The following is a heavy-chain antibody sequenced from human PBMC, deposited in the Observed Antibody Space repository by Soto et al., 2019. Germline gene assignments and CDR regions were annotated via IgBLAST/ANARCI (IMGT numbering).Heavy chain of an antibody. J-gene: IGHJ5*02. CDR2: IYYSGST. Sequence: TVXGGSIRSYYWIWIRQPPGKGLEWIGYIYYSGSTNYNPSLKSRVTMSVDTSKNQFSLRLSSVTAADTAVYYCARRPLSSNWFDPWGQGTLVIVSS. V-gene: IGHV4-59*01. CDR3: ARRPLSSNWFDP. CDR1: GGSIRSYY.